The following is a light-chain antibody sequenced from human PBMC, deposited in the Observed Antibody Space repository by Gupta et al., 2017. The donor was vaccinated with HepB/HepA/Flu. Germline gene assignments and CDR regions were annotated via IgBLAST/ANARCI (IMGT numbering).Light chain of an antibody. Sequence: DIVLTQSPATLSLSPGERATLSCRASQSVSSYLAWYQQKAGQAPRLLIYDASNRATGIPARFSGSGSGTDFTLTINSLEPEDFAVYYCHQRVNWPLTFGGGTKVEIK. CDR2: DAS. V-gene: IGKV3-11*01. J-gene: IGKJ4*01. CDR3: HQRVNWPLT. CDR1: QSVSSY.